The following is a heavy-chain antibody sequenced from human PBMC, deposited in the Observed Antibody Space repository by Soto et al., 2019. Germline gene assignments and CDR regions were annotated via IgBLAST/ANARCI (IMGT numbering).Heavy chain of an antibody. V-gene: IGHV4-39*01. CDR2: IYYSGST. J-gene: IGHJ5*02. CDR3: ARPGSYNWFDP. Sequence: PSETLSLTCTVSGGSISSSSYYWGWIRQPPGKGLEWIGSIYYSGSTYYNPSLKSRVTISVDTSKNQFSLKLSSVTAADTAVYYCARPGSYNWFDPWGQGTLVTVSS. D-gene: IGHD6-13*01. CDR1: GGSISSSSYY.